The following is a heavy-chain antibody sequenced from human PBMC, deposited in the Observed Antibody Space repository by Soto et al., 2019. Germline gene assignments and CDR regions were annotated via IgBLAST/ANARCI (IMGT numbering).Heavy chain of an antibody. V-gene: IGHV3-23*01. J-gene: IGHJ4*02. D-gene: IGHD3-9*01. Sequence: GGSLRLSCASSWFTFINYALNWVRQSPGKGLEWVSTIDTSGGSTHYSDSVKGRFAVSRDNSKNTLYLHMISLRDEDTATYYCARDPSTGPADYWGQGTLVTVS. CDR2: IDTSGGST. CDR3: ARDPSTGPADY. CDR1: WFTFINYA.